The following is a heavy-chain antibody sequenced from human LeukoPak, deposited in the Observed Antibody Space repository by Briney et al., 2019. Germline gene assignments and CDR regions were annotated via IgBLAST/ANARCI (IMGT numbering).Heavy chain of an antibody. CDR1: GYTFTAYY. J-gene: IGHJ4*02. V-gene: IGHV1-2*02. CDR3: ARALGDYGNNRVYYFDY. D-gene: IGHD4-17*01. Sequence: GASVKVSCMASGYTFTAYYIHRVRQAPGQGLEWMGWINPNSGGTNYAQKFQGRVTMTRDTSISTAYMDLSRLTSDDTAMYYCARALGDYGNNRVYYFDYWGQGTLVTVSS. CDR2: INPNSGGT.